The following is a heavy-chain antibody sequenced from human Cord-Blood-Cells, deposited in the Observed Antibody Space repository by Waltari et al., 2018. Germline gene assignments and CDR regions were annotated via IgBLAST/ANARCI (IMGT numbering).Heavy chain of an antibody. Sequence: EVQLLESGGGLVQPGGSLRLSCAASGITCSSYDMSWVRQDPGKGLEWVLAISGSGGSTYYADSVKGRFTISRDNSKNTLYLQMNSLRAEDTAVYYCAKGSGSFDYWGQGTLVTVSS. J-gene: IGHJ4*02. D-gene: IGHD1-26*01. CDR3: AKGSGSFDY. CDR1: GITCSSYD. CDR2: ISGSGGST. V-gene: IGHV3-23*01.